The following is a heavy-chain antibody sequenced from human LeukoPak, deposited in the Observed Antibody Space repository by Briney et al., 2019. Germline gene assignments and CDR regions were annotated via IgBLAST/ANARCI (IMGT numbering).Heavy chain of an antibody. V-gene: IGHV5-51*01. CDR3: ARQRDYYDSSGPSSDY. D-gene: IGHD3-22*01. Sequence: GESLKISCKGSGYSFTSYWIGWVRQMPGKGLEWMGIIYPGDSDTRYSPSFQGQVTISADKSISTAYPQWSSLKASDTAIYYCARQRDYYDSSGPSSDYWGQGTLVTVSS. CDR2: IYPGDSDT. CDR1: GYSFTSYW. J-gene: IGHJ4*02.